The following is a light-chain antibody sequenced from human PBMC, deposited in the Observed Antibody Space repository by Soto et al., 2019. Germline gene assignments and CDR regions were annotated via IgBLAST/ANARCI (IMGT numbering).Light chain of an antibody. CDR2: RND. V-gene: IGLV1-47*01. J-gene: IGLJ3*02. CDR3: ATRDDSLSGHWL. CDR1: SSNIGSNY. Sequence: QSVLTQPPLASGTPGQRVTISCSGSSSNIGSNYVNWYQHLPGTAPKLLIYRNDQRPSGVPDRFSGSKSGTSASLAISGLRSEDEADYYCATRDDSLSGHWLFGGGTKVTVL.